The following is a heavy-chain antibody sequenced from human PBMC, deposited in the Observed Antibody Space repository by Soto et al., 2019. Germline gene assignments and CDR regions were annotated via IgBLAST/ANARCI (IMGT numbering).Heavy chain of an antibody. J-gene: IGHJ4*02. V-gene: IGHV5-10-1*01. CDR1: GYRFTNYF. CDR2: IDPSDSHT. CDR3: ARHSRIATPLDS. D-gene: IGHD6-6*01. Sequence: PGESLKISCNGSGYRFTNYFITWVLQMPGRGLEWMGRIDPSDSHTKYSPSFQGHVTISADNSITSAYLQWSSLKASDTAMYYCARHSRIATPLDSWGQGTLVTVSS.